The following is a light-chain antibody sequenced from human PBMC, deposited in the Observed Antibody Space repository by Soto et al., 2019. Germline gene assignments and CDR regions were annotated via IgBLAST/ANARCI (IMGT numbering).Light chain of an antibody. Sequence: DIQMTQSPSSLSASVGDTVTITCRANHTFSGHLNWHQQKPGKAPNLLIYGASFLQSGVPSRFRGIGSGTDFTISSSSLKPEDSATYDCQQSYRIPLTFGQGTKVE. CDR3: QQSYRIPLT. CDR2: GAS. J-gene: IGKJ2*01. V-gene: IGKV1-39*01. CDR1: HTFSGH.